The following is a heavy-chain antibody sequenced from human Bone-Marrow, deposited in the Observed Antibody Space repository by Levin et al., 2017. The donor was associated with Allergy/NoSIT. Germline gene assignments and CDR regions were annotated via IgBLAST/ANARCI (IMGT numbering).Heavy chain of an antibody. J-gene: IGHJ4*02. V-gene: IGHV3-15*01. CDR1: GFTFNNAW. CDR3: TTPRPGYTFSWYSY. Sequence: GGSLRLSCGASGFTFNNAWMSWVRQAPGKGLEWVGRIKSKTDGGTTHYAAPVEGRFTISRDDSKNTLYLQMNSLKTEDTAVYFCTTPRPGYTFSWYSYWGQGTLVTVSS. CDR2: IKSKTDGGTT. D-gene: IGHD6-13*01.